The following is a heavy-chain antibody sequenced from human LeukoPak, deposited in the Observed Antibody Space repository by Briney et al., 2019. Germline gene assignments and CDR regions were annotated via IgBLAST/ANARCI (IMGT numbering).Heavy chain of an antibody. CDR2: INHSGST. Sequence: PSERLSLTCAVYGGSFSGYYWSWIRQPPGKGLEWIGEINHSGSTNYNPSLKSRVTISVDTSKNQFSLKLSSVTAADTAVYYCARGGKWLYYFDYWGQGTLVTVSS. V-gene: IGHV4-34*01. CDR3: ARGGKWLYYFDY. D-gene: IGHD6-19*01. CDR1: GGSFSGYY. J-gene: IGHJ4*02.